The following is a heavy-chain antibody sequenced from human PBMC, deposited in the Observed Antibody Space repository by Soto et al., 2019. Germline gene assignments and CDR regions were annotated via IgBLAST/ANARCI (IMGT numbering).Heavy chain of an antibody. Sequence: GGSLRLSCAASGFTFSNYAMTWDRQGPGKGLEWVSAISGSRGSAYYADSVKGRFTISRDNSKNTLYLQMNSLRADDSGVYYCAKDPYSGVLVPVAIGFDPWGPGTLVTVSS. V-gene: IGHV3-23*01. CDR3: AKDPYSGVLVPVAIGFDP. CDR2: ISGSRGSA. J-gene: IGHJ5*02. D-gene: IGHD2-2*01. CDR1: GFTFSNYA.